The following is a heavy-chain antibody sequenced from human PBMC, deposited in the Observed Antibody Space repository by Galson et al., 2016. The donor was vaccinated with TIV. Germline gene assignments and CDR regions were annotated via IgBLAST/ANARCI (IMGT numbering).Heavy chain of an antibody. CDR2: IYPEDSDT. Sequence: QSGAEVKKPGESLKISCKASGYSFTTFWIGWVRQMPGKGLEWMGVIYPEDSDTRYSPSFQGQVTISADQSIRTAYLQWSSLKASDTAIYYCAKIGYCYSTTDCYAYDAFHIWGQGTMVSVSS. J-gene: IGHJ3*02. D-gene: IGHD2-2*03. CDR3: AKIGYCYSTTDCYAYDAFHI. V-gene: IGHV5-51*01. CDR1: GYSFTTFW.